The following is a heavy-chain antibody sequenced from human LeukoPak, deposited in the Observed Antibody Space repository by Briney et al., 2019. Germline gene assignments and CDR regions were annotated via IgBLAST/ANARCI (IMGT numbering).Heavy chain of an antibody. CDR2: ISSSGSTI. V-gene: IGHV3-11*01. CDR3: ARSNRGFFKQQPLDY. D-gene: IGHD3-3*01. Sequence: KPGGSLRLSCAASGFTFSDYYTSWIRQAPGKGLEWVSYISSSGSTIYYADSVKGRFTISRDNAKNSLYLQMNSLRAEDTAVYYCARSNRGFFKQQPLDYWGQGTLVTVSS. J-gene: IGHJ4*02. CDR1: GFTFSDYY.